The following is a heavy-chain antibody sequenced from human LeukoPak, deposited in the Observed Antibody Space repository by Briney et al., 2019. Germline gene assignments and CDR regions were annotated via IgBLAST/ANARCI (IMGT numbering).Heavy chain of an antibody. CDR2: ISGSGGST. CDR1: GFTFDDYA. J-gene: IGHJ4*02. V-gene: IGHV3-23*01. CDR3: AKFLPTHIVVANYYFDY. Sequence: GGSLRLSCAASGFTFDDYAMHWVRQAPGKGLEWVSLISGSGGSTYYADSVKGRFTISRDNSKNTLYLQMNSLRAEDTAVYYCAKFLPTHIVVANYYFDYWGQGTLVTVSS. D-gene: IGHD2-21*01.